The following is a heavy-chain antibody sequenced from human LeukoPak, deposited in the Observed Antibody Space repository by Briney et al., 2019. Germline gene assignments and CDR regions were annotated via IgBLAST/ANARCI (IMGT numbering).Heavy chain of an antibody. D-gene: IGHD3-22*01. CDR2: IYYSGST. CDR3: AREPDRYYYDSSGPH. CDR1: GGSISSSSYY. Sequence: SETLSLTCTVSGGSISSSSYYWGWIRQPPGKGLEWIGSIYYSGSTYYNPSLKSRVTISVDTSKNQFSLKLSSVTAADTAVYYCAREPDRYYYDSSGPHWGQGTLVTVSS. V-gene: IGHV4-39*07. J-gene: IGHJ1*01.